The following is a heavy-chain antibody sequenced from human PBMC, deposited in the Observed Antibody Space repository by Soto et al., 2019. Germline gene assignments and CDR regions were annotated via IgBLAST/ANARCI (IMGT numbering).Heavy chain of an antibody. J-gene: IGHJ6*02. CDR2: IIPIFGTA. CDR3: AREFPTVTTDYYGMDV. V-gene: IGHV1-69*05. Sequence: QVQLVQSGAEVKKPGSSVKVSCKASGGTFSSYAISWVRQAPGQGLEWMGGIIPIFGTANYAQKFQGRVTITXXEXTXXADMELSSLRSEDTAVYYCAREFPTVTTDYYGMDVWGQGTTVTVSS. CDR1: GGTFSSYA. D-gene: IGHD4-17*01.